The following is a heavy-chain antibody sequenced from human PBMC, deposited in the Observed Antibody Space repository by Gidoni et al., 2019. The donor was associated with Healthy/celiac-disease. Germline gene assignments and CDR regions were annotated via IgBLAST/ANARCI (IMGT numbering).Heavy chain of an antibody. Sequence: DVQLVESGGGVVQPGGSLSLSCEASGFTFAHSARHWVRQSPGKGLEWVSLISGDGGSTYYADSVKGRFTISRDNSKNSLYLQMNSLRTEDTALYYCAKAGIGITGTTGAVKLDYWGQGTLVTVSS. CDR3: AKAGIGITGTTGAVKLDY. CDR2: ISGDGGST. V-gene: IGHV3-43*02. CDR1: GFTFAHSA. D-gene: IGHD1-7*01. J-gene: IGHJ4*02.